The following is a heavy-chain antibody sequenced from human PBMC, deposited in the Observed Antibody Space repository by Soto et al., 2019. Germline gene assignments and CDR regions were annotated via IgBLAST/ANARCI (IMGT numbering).Heavy chain of an antibody. D-gene: IGHD5-12*01. V-gene: IGHV4-39*02. CDR2: IYYSGST. J-gene: IGHJ4*02. Sequence: SETLSLTCTVSGGSISSSSYYWGWIRQPPGKGLEWIGSIYYSGSTYYNPSLKSRVTISVDTSKNQFSLKLSSVTAADTAVYYCARDSGYSGYDPDYWGQGTLVTVSS. CDR1: GGSISSSSYY. CDR3: ARDSGYSGYDPDY.